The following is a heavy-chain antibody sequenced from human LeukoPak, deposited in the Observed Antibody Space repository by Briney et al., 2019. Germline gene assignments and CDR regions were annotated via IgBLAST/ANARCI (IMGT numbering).Heavy chain of an antibody. CDR1: GFTFSSYA. CDR2: MSYDGTNI. J-gene: IGHJ4*02. CDR3: ARDRESSSKGHFDY. V-gene: IGHV3-30-3*01. D-gene: IGHD2-15*01. Sequence: GGSVRLSCAASGFTFSSYAMHWVRQAPGRRPEWVAVMSYDGTNIFYSDSVKGRFTISRDNSKNTLFLQMNSLRAEDTAVYYCARDRESSSKGHFDYWGQGTLVTVSS.